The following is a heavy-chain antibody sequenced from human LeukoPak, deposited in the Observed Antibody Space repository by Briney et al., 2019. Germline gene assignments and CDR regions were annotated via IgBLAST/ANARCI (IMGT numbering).Heavy chain of an antibody. V-gene: IGHV1-8*01. J-gene: IGHJ6*03. CDR3: ARDRATDIVVVPAAIPHYYYMDV. CDR1: GYTFTSYD. D-gene: IGHD2-2*02. CDR2: MNPNSGNT. Sequence: GASVKVSCKASGYTFTSYDINWVRQATGQGLEWMGWMNPNSGNTGYAQKFQGRVTMTRNTSISTAYMELSSLRSEDTAVYYCARDRATDIVVVPAAIPHYYYMDVWGKGTTVTVSS.